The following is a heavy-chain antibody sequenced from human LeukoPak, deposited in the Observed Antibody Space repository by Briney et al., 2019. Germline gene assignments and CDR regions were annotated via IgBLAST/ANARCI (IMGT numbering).Heavy chain of an antibody. CDR2: ISSTSYV. Sequence: GGSLRLSCAASGFTFSAYTMSWVRQALGKGLEWVSSISSTSYVFSAVSLKGRFAISRDNAKNSLYLQMNSLRAEDTALYYCARTSWSSGYFDYWGQGTLVPVSS. D-gene: IGHD6-19*01. CDR3: ARTSWSSGYFDY. V-gene: IGHV3-21*01. CDR1: GFTFSAYT. J-gene: IGHJ4*02.